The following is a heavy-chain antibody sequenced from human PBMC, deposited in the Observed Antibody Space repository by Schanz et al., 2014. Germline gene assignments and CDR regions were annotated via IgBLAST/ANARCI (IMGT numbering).Heavy chain of an antibody. CDR2: FIVDSGNT. Sequence: EVQLLESGGGLVRPGGSLRLSCAASGFTFSNYAMSWVRQAPGKGLEWVSGFIVDSGNTYYAGSVKGRFTISRDNSKNTLYLQMNSLRAEDTAVYYCAKDPSHGDYDYYFDYWGQGTLVTVSS. V-gene: IGHV3-23*01. CDR1: GFTFSNYA. J-gene: IGHJ4*02. D-gene: IGHD3-22*01. CDR3: AKDPSHGDYDYYFDY.